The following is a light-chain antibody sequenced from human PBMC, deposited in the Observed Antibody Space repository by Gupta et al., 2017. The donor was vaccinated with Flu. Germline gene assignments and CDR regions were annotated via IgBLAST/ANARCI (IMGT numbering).Light chain of an antibody. CDR3: QNENSTPWT. Sequence: DIQMTQSPSSLSASVGDRVIITCRASQGISNYLAWYQQKPGKVPKLLIYAASTLQSGVPSRFSGSGSGTDFTLTISSRQPEDVATYYCQNENSTPWTFGQGTKVEIK. J-gene: IGKJ1*01. CDR1: QGISNY. CDR2: AAS. V-gene: IGKV1-27*01.